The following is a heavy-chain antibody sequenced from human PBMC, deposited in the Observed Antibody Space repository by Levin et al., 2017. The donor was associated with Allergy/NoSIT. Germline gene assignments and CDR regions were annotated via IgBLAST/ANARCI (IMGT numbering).Heavy chain of an antibody. V-gene: IGHV4-59*01. Sequence: PGGSLRLSCTVSGGSISSYYWSWIRQPPGKGLEWIGYIYYSGSTNYNPSLKSRVTISVDTSKNQFSLKLSSVTAADTAVYYCARESLIAGHAFDIWGQGTMVTVSS. CDR3: ARESLIAGHAFDI. CDR1: GGSISSYY. J-gene: IGHJ3*02. CDR2: IYYSGST. D-gene: IGHD6-13*01.